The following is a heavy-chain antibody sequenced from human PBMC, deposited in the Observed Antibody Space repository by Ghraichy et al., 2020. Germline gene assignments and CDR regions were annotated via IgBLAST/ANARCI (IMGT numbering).Heavy chain of an antibody. CDR1: GFTFGSSW. CDR2: ISSDEGNT. D-gene: IGHD3-22*01. CDR3: VRSNGYLDY. V-gene: IGHV3-74*01. Sequence: LSLTCAASGFTFGSSWMHWVRQAPGKGLVWVSHISSDEGNTNYSDSVKGRFTISRDNAKNTLYLQMNSLIAKDTALYYCVRSNGYLDYWGQGTLVTVSS. J-gene: IGHJ4*02.